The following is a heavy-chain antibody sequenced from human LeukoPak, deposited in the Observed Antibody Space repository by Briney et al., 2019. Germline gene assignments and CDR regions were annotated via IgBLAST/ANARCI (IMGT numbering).Heavy chain of an antibody. V-gene: IGHV3-30*03. J-gene: IGHJ4*02. CDR1: GFTFSNYD. D-gene: IGHD5-18*01. Sequence: RAGGSLRLSCAASGFTFSNYDMHWVRQAPGKGLEWVAVISYDGSNKNFADSVKGRFTISRDNSKNTMYLQMNSLRAEDTAVYYCATPYSYGYYFDYWGQGTLVTVSS. CDR2: ISYDGSNK. CDR3: ATPYSYGYYFDY.